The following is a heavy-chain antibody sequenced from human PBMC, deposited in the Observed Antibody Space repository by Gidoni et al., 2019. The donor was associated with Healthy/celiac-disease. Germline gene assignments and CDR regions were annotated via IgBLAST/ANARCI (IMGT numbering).Heavy chain of an antibody. J-gene: IGHJ6*02. Sequence: QVQLVQSGAEVKKPGASVKVSCKASGYTFTSYAMHWVRQAPGQRLEWMGWINAGNGNTKYSQKFQGRVTITRDTSASTAYMELSSLRSEDTAVYYCARGGAAAGTVNYYYGMDVWGQGTTVTVSS. D-gene: IGHD6-13*01. CDR3: ARGGAAAGTVNYYYGMDV. CDR2: INAGNGNT. CDR1: GYTFTSYA. V-gene: IGHV1-3*01.